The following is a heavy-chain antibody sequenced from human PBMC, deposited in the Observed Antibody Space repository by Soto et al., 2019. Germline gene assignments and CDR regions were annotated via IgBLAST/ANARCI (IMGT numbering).Heavy chain of an antibody. J-gene: IGHJ4*02. Sequence: QVQLVQSGAEVEKPGASVKVSCKASGYIFTSYGISWVRQAPGQGLEWMGWISAYNGNTKYAQKFQGRVTMTTDTSTSTAYMELRSLRSDDTAVYYCARDTSGFSPYYFDYWGQGTLVTVSS. CDR2: ISAYNGNT. CDR3: ARDTSGFSPYYFDY. D-gene: IGHD6-19*01. CDR1: GYIFTSYG. V-gene: IGHV1-18*01.